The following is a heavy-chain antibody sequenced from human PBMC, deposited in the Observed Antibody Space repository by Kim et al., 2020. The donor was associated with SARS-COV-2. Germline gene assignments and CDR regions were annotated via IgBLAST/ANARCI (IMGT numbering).Heavy chain of an antibody. Sequence: GGSLRLSCAASGFTFSSYGMHWVRQAPGKGLEWVAVIWYDGSNKYYADSVKGRFTISRDNSKNTLYLQMNSLTAEDTAVYYCAKGVSSGWTYFDYWGQGTLATVSS. CDR2: IWYDGSNK. V-gene: IGHV3-33*06. D-gene: IGHD6-19*01. CDR3: AKGVSSGWTYFDY. CDR1: GFTFSSYG. J-gene: IGHJ4*02.